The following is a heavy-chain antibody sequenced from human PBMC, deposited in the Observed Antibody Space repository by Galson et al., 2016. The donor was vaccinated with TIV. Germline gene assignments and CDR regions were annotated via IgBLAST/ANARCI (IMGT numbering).Heavy chain of an antibody. J-gene: IGHJ4*02. V-gene: IGHV4-39*01. CDR3: ARHSDIAADFNY. Sequence: SETLSLTCIISGDSISSSTYYWGWIRQPPGKGLEWIGSIYFTGSTHYTPSLKSRVTISLDTSKNQFPLKLSSVTAADTAVYYCARHSDIAADFNYWGQGTLATVSS. CDR1: GDSISSSTYY. CDR2: IYFTGST. D-gene: IGHD2-21*01.